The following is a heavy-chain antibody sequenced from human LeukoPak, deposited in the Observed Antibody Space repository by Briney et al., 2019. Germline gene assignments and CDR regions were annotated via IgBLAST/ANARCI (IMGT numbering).Heavy chain of an antibody. CDR3: ASPTTTDRLSGYSY. Sequence: PGRSLRLSCVGSGLILNDHAMHWVRQVPGKGLEWVSGIGWDSGRIGYADSVKGRFTTSRDNAKNYLYLQMNSLSAEDPAVYYCASPTTTDRLSGYSYWGQGPLVRVSS. D-gene: IGHD3-22*01. CDR2: IGWDSGRI. CDR1: GLILNDHA. V-gene: IGHV3-9*01. J-gene: IGHJ4*02.